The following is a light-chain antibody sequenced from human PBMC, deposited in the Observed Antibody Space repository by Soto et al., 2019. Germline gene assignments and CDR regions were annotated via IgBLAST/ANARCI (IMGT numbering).Light chain of an antibody. J-gene: IGKJ4*01. V-gene: IGKV1-39*01. CDR1: QYITTY. CDR2: GAS. Sequence: DIQMTQSPSSLSASVGDRVTITCRASQYITTYLNWYQHKPGTAPKLLIYGASSLQSGVPSRFSGNGSGTDFTLTISSMQPEDFATYYCQQTFSVPLTFGGGTKVEIK. CDR3: QQTFSVPLT.